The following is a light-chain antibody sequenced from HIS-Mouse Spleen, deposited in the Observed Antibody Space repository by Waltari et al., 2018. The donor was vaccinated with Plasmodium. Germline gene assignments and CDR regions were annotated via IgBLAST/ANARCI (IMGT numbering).Light chain of an antibody. CDR3: QQRSNWPSLT. Sequence: EIVLTQSPATLSLSPGERATLSCRASQSVSSNLAWYQQKPGQAPRLLIYDAATRATGSPARFSGSGSGTDFTLTISSLVPEDFAVYYCQQRSNWPSLTFGGGTKVEIK. V-gene: IGKV3-11*01. CDR2: DAA. J-gene: IGKJ4*01. CDR1: QSVSSN.